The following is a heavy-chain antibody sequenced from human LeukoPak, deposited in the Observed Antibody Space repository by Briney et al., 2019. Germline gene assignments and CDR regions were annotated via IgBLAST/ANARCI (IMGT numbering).Heavy chain of an antibody. D-gene: IGHD6-13*01. J-gene: IGHJ4*02. CDR2: INAGNGST. CDR3: ARDRTADGMFDY. Sequence: ASVKVSCKASGYIFTSCTMHWVRQAPGQRLEWMGRINAGNGSTKYSQNFQGRVTITRDTSASTAYMELSSLRSEDTAVYYCARDRTADGMFDYWGQGTLVTVSS. V-gene: IGHV1-3*01. CDR1: GYIFTSCT.